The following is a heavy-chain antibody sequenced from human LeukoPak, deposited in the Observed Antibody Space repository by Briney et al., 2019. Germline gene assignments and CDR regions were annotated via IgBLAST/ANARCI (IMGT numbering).Heavy chain of an antibody. CDR2: IYYSGST. Sequence: PSETVSLTCTVSGVSVSSGSYYWSWIRQPPGKGLEWIGYIYYSGSTNYNPSLKSRVTMSLDTSKKQFSLKLSSVTAADTAVYYCARDLSDFWSGYYRNHWFDPWGQGTLVTVSS. J-gene: IGHJ5*02. CDR3: ARDLSDFWSGYYRNHWFDP. CDR1: GVSVSSGSYY. D-gene: IGHD3-3*01. V-gene: IGHV4-61*01.